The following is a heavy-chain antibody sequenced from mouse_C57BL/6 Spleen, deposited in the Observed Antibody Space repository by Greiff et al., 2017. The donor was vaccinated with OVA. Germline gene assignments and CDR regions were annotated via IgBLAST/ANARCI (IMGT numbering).Heavy chain of an antibody. J-gene: IGHJ2*01. CDR3: ARVGPHGFFDY. Sequence: EVQGVESGGGLVQPGGSLKLSCAASGFTFSDYYMYWVRQTPEKRLEWVAYISNGGGSTYYPDTVKGRFTISRDNAKNTLYLQMSRLKSEDTAMYYCARVGPHGFFDYWGQGTTLTVSS. CDR1: GFTFSDYY. CDR2: ISNGGGST. D-gene: IGHD1-2*01. V-gene: IGHV5-12*01.